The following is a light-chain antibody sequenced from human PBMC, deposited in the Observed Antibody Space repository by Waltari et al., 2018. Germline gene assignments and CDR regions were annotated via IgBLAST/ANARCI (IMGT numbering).Light chain of an antibody. CDR3: QQSNSYPWT. Sequence: DIQMTQSPSTLSASVGDTVTITCRASQTISTWVAWYQQKPGKAPKLWLYKASRLQSAVPSRFSGSGSGTEFTLTISSLQPDDFAIYFCQQSNSYPWTFGHGTKVEIK. CDR2: KAS. V-gene: IGKV1-5*03. CDR1: QTISTW. J-gene: IGKJ1*01.